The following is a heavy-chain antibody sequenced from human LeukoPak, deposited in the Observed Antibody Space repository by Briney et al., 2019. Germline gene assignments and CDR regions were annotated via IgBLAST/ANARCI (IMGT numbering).Heavy chain of an antibody. D-gene: IGHD3-9*01. CDR1: GFTFINYW. J-gene: IGHJ4*02. Sequence: GGSLRLSCAASGFTFINYWLSWVRQAPGKGLEWVANIKQDGSVKYYVDSVKDRFTISRDNAKNSLYLQMNSLRAEDTAVYYCTRENWFLDFWGQGNLVTVSS. CDR2: IKQDGSVK. V-gene: IGHV3-7*01. CDR3: TRENWFLDF.